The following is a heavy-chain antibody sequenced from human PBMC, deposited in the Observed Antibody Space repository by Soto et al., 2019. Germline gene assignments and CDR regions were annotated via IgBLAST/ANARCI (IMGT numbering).Heavy chain of an antibody. CDR1: GFTFSKYW. CDR3: ARALGASTGY. Sequence: GSLRLSCAASGFTFSKYWMHWVRQAPGKGLEWVANINQDGSQIYYVDSVKGRFTISGDNARDSLYLQLNSLRAEDTAVYYCARALGASTGYWGQGTVVTVSS. CDR2: INQDGSQI. D-gene: IGHD4-17*01. J-gene: IGHJ4*02. V-gene: IGHV3-7*01.